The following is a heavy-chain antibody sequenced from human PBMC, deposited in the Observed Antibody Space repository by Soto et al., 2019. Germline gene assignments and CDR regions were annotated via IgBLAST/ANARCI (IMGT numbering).Heavy chain of an antibody. Sequence: QVQLVQSGAEVKKPGDSVKVSCKASGYTFTSYGISWVRQAPGQGLEWMGWISAYNGNTNYAQKLQGRVTMTTDTSTSTAYMELWSLRSDDTAVYYCARDKLDYYRSGSSDYWGQGTLVTVSS. D-gene: IGHD3-10*01. CDR2: ISAYNGNT. J-gene: IGHJ4*02. CDR3: ARDKLDYYRSGSSDY. CDR1: GYTFTSYG. V-gene: IGHV1-18*01.